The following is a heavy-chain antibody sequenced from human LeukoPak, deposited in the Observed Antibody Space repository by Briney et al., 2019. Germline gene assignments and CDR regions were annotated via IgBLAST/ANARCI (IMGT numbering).Heavy chain of an antibody. D-gene: IGHD3-22*01. CDR2: INPNSGGT. CDR3: ARDYYDSSGYYSFDY. Sequence: ASVKVSCKASGYIFTTNALVWVRQAPGQGLEWMGWINPNSGGTNYAQKFQGRVTMTRDTSISTAYMELSRLRSDDTAVYYCARDYYDSSGYYSFDYWGQGTLVTVSS. J-gene: IGHJ4*02. CDR1: GYIFTTNA. V-gene: IGHV1-2*02.